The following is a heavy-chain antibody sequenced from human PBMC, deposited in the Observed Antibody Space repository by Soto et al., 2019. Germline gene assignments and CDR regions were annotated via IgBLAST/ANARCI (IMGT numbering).Heavy chain of an antibody. Sequence: PGESLKISCQASGFGVTSFWIGWVRQMPGKGLEWMGLIHPGDSQTLYSPSFEGQVTISADKSISTVYLQWRSLKASDTAKYFCARRYVEANRSSPYYLDYWGQGTLVTVSS. D-gene: IGHD2-2*01. CDR2: IHPGDSQT. CDR1: GFGVTSFW. V-gene: IGHV5-51*01. CDR3: ARRYVEANRSSPYYLDY. J-gene: IGHJ4*01.